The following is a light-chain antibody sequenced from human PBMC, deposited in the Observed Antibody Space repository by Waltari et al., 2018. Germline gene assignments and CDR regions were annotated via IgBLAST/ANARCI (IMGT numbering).Light chain of an antibody. Sequence: QSVLTQAPSASGTPGQRVTISCSGSRPHLGRTFVFGYQLLPGRAPKLLIFRNNQRPPGVPDRFSGSKSGTSASLAISGLRSEDEADYSCAAWDDSLRGPVFGTGTKLTVL. CDR3: AAWDDSLRGPV. CDR2: RNN. J-gene: IGLJ3*02. V-gene: IGLV1-47*01. CDR1: RPHLGRTF.